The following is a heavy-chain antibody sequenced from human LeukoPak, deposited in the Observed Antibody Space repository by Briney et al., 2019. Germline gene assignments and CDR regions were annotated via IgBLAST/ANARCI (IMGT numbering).Heavy chain of an antibody. CDR2: TGYDGSNK. CDR3: AREPSDMGFDY. D-gene: IGHD2-15*01. V-gene: IGHV3-30*02. J-gene: IGHJ4*02. Sequence: GGSLRLSCAASGFTFSSYGMHWVRQAPGKGLEWVAFTGYDGSNKYYADSVKGRFTISRDNAKNSLYLQMNSLRGEDTAVYYCAREPSDMGFDYWGQGTLVTVSS. CDR1: GFTFSSYG.